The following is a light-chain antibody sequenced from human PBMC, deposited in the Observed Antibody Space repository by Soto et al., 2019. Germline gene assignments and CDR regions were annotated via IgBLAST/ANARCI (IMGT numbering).Light chain of an antibody. CDR2: EGT. CDR3: CLFAVGNTFV. V-gene: IGLV2-23*01. J-gene: IGLJ1*01. CDR1: SSDVGSYNL. Sequence: QSVLTQPASVSGSPGQSITISCTATSSDVGSYNLVSWFQQHPGKAPKLIIYEGTKRPSGVSNRFSGSSSGNTASLTISGLQAEDEADYSCCLFAVGNTFVFGTGTKVTVL.